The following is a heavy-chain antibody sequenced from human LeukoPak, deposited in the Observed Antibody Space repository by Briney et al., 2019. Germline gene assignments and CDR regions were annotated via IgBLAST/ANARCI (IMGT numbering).Heavy chain of an antibody. Sequence: GGSLRLSCAASGFTFSSYAMHWVRQAPGKGLEWVAVISYDGSNKYYADSVKGRFTISRDNSKNSLYLQMNSLRAEDTAVYYCAREPRRFAAFDIWGQGTMVTVSS. CDR1: GFTFSSYA. CDR3: AREPRRFAAFDI. J-gene: IGHJ3*02. D-gene: IGHD1-14*01. V-gene: IGHV3-30*01. CDR2: ISYDGSNK.